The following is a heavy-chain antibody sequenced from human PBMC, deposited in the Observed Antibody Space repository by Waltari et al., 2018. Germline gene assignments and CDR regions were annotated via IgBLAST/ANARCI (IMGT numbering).Heavy chain of an antibody. V-gene: IGHV3-33*01. D-gene: IGHD1-26*01. CDR1: GFTFSSYG. CDR3: ASRSNSAGGY. J-gene: IGHJ4*02. Sequence: QVHLVESGGGVVQPGRSLRLSCAASGFTFSSYGLQWVRQAPGKGLEWVAVIWYDGSNKYYADSGKGRFTISRDNSKNTVYLQMNSLRAEETAVYYCASRSNSAGGYWGQGTLVTVSS. CDR2: IWYDGSNK.